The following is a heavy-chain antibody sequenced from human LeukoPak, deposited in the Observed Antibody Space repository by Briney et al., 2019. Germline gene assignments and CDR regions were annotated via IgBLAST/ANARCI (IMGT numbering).Heavy chain of an antibody. CDR2: IYYSGST. D-gene: IGHD3-16*02. V-gene: IGHV4-59*01. Sequence: KPSETLSLTCTVSGGSISSYYWSWIRQPPGKGLEWIGYIYYSGSTNYNPSLKSRVTISVDTSKNQFSLKLSSVTAADTAVYYCARTYYDYVWGSYRSYYYYTDVWGKGTTVTVSS. CDR1: GGSISSYY. J-gene: IGHJ6*03. CDR3: ARTYYDYVWGSYRSYYYYTDV.